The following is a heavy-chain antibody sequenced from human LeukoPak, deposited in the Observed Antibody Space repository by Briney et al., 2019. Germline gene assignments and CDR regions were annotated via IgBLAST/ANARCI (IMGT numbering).Heavy chain of an antibody. CDR2: IYSSGSA. CDR1: GDSISSSYFY. J-gene: IGHJ5*02. CDR3: ARHYGS. Sequence: SETLSLTCTVSGDSISSSYFYWAWIRQPPGKGLQWIGSIYSSGSAYYNPSLKSRVAISVDTSENQFSLKLSSVTAADTAVYYCARHYGSWGRGTLVTVSS. V-gene: IGHV4-39*01. D-gene: IGHD3-10*01.